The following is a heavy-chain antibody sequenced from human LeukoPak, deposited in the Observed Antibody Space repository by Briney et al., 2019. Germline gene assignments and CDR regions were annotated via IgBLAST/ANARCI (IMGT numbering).Heavy chain of an antibody. D-gene: IGHD3-9*01. Sequence: GGSLRLSCVASGFTFSSYWMSWVRQAPGKGLEWVANIKQDGNEKYYVDSAKGRFTISRDNAKKSLYLQMNSLRAEDTAVYYCARHLTYYDSLSGFSKGGGAFDLWGQGTMVTVSS. V-gene: IGHV3-7*01. CDR3: ARHLTYYDSLSGFSKGGGAFDL. J-gene: IGHJ3*01. CDR1: GFTFSSYW. CDR2: IKQDGNEK.